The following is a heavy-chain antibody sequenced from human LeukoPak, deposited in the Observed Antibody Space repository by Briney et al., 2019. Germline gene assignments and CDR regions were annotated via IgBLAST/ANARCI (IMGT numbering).Heavy chain of an antibody. Sequence: GASVKVSCKASGGTFSSYAISWVRQAPGQGLEWMGGIIPIFGTANYAQKFQGRVTITADESTSTAYMELSSLRSEDTAVYYCAGVGREYRAAFDIWGQGTMVTVSS. CDR1: GGTFSSYA. V-gene: IGHV1-69*13. J-gene: IGHJ3*02. CDR2: IIPIFGTA. CDR3: AGVGREYRAAFDI. D-gene: IGHD2/OR15-2a*01.